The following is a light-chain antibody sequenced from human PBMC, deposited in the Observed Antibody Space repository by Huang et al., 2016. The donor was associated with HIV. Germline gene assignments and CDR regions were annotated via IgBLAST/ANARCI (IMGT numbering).Light chain of an antibody. J-gene: IGKJ5*01. Sequence: DIQMTQSPSSLSASVGDRVTITCQASQDISNYLNWYQQKPGKAPKLLIYDASNLETGVPSRFSGSVSGTDFTFTISSLQPEDIATYYCQQYDNLLLITFGQGTRLEIK. V-gene: IGKV1-33*01. CDR1: QDISNY. CDR3: QQYDNLLLIT. CDR2: DAS.